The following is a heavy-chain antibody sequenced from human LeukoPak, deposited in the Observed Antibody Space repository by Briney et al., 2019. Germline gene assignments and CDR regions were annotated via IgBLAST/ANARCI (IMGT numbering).Heavy chain of an antibody. CDR2: IYPGDSDT. J-gene: IGHJ4*02. V-gene: IGHV5-51*01. CDR3: ARQPAPEPIDY. D-gene: IGHD1-14*01. CDR1: GYSFTSHW. Sequence: GESLKISCTGSGYSFTSHWIGWVRQMPGKGLEWMGIIYPGDSDTRYSPSFQGQVTISADKSISTAYLQCSSLKASDTAMYYCARQPAPEPIDYWGQGTLVTVSS.